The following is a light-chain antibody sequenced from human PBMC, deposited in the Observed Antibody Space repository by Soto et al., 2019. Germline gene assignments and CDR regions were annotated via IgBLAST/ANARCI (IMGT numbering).Light chain of an antibody. Sequence: QSALTQPASVSGSPGQSITISCTGTSSDVGFYNLVSWYQHRPGKAPKLMIYEVNKRPSGVPDRFSGSKFGNTASLTVSGLQGEDEADYYCSSYGGSNNLVFGGGTKLTVL. J-gene: IGLJ2*01. V-gene: IGLV2-8*01. CDR3: SSYGGSNNLV. CDR2: EVN. CDR1: SSDVGFYNL.